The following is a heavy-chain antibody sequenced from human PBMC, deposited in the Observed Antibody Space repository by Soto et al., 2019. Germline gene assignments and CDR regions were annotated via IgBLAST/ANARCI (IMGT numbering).Heavy chain of an antibody. CDR3: ARDLYSTYPSDAFNV. D-gene: IGHD2-21*01. CDR2: IWFDGSNQ. Sequence: WGSLRLSCVASGFTFSKYNMHWVRQAPGKGLEWVAVIWFDGSNQYYAGPVQGRFTISRDNSRNTLYLQMNGLRAEDTAVYHCARDLYSTYPSDAFNVWGQGTSVTVSS. V-gene: IGHV3-33*01. CDR1: GFTFSKYN. J-gene: IGHJ3*01.